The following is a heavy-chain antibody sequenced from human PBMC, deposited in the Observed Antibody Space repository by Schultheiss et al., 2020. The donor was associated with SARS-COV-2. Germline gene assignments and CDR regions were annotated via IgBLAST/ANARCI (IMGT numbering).Heavy chain of an antibody. J-gene: IGHJ3*02. CDR1: GGTFSSYA. CDR2: IIPIFGTA. D-gene: IGHD6-19*01. Sequence: SVKVSCKASGGTFSSYAISWVRQAPGQGLEWMGGIIPIFGTANYAQKFQGRVTITADESTSTAYMELSSLRSEDTAVYYCARGQEQWLVWGSAFDIWGQGTMVTVSS. V-gene: IGHV1-69*13. CDR3: ARGQEQWLVWGSAFDI.